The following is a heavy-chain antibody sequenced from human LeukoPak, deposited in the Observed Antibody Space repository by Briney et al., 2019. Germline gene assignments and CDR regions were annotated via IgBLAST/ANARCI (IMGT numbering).Heavy chain of an antibody. CDR1: GFTFSSYA. CDR2: IYSGGST. CDR3: ARGGGYSYSAYYFDY. V-gene: IGHV3-53*04. J-gene: IGHJ4*02. D-gene: IGHD5-18*01. Sequence: GGSLRLSCAASGFTFSSYAMSWVRQAPGKGLEWVSVIYSGGSTYYADSVKGRFTISRHNSKNTLYLQMNSLRAEDTAVYYCARGGGYSYSAYYFDYWGQGTLVTVSS.